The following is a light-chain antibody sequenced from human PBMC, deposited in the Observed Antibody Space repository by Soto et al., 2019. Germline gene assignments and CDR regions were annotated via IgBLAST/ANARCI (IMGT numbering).Light chain of an antibody. CDR1: SSDVGGYNY. J-gene: IGLJ2*01. V-gene: IGLV2-14*01. CDR2: EVS. CDR3: SSYRRSSTVV. Sequence: QSALTQPASVSGSPGQSITISCTGTSSDVGGYNYVSWFQQYPGKAPKVMIYEVSNRPSGVSNRFSGSKSGNTASLTISGLQAEDEADYYCSSYRRSSTVVFGGGTKLTVL.